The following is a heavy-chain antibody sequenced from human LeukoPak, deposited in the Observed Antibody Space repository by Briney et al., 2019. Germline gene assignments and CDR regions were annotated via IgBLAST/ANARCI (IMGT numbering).Heavy chain of an antibody. D-gene: IGHD4-11*01. V-gene: IGHV3-7*01. Sequence: GGSLRLSCAASGFTFSSYWMSWVRQAPGKGLEWVANIKQDGSEKYYVDSVKGRFTISRDNAKNSLYLQMNSLRAEDTAVYYCARLMATVTTIYYYYMDVWGKGTTVTVSS. J-gene: IGHJ6*03. CDR2: IKQDGSEK. CDR3: ARLMATVTTIYYYYMDV. CDR1: GFTFSSYW.